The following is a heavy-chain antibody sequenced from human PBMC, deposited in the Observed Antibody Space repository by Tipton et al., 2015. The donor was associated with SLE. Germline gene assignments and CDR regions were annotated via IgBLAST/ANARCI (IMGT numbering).Heavy chain of an antibody. CDR2: IGSSGTTI. CDR1: GFSFSSYE. D-gene: IGHD3-3*01. CDR3: ASHSPYNLWSGYFGY. J-gene: IGHJ4*02. Sequence: GSLRLSCAASGFSFSSYEMNWVRQAPGKGLEWISYIGSSGTTIFYADSVKGRFTISRDNAKSSLYLQVNSLRAEDTAVYYCASHSPYNLWSGYFGYWGQGTLVTASS. V-gene: IGHV3-48*03.